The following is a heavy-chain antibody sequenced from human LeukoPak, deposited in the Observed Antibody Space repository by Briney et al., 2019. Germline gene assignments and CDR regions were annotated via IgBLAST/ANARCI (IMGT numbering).Heavy chain of an antibody. Sequence: GGSLRLSCVASGLTLDKYWMTWVRQIPGKGLEWVANIRQNGREKDLVDSVKGRFTISRDDATSSVFLQMNNVRVEDTAIYYCGRGQFFYGWGMDVWGQGTTVTVS. CDR2: IRQNGREK. V-gene: IGHV3-7*03. D-gene: IGHD2/OR15-2a*01. CDR3: GRGQFFYGWGMDV. J-gene: IGHJ6*02. CDR1: GLTLDKYW.